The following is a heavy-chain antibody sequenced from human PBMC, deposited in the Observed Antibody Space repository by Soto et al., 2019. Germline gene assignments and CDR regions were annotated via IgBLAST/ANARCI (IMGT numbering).Heavy chain of an antibody. CDR1: VGSISSSAYH. CDR3: ATTTDYGSNWFEP. J-gene: IGHJ5*02. Sequence: PSETLSFTCTVSVGSISSSAYHWSWIRQPPGKGLEWIGYIYYSGSTNYNPSLKSRVTISVDTSKNKFSLKLSSVTAADTAVYYCATTTDYGSNWFEPWGPGTMVTVSS. D-gene: IGHD4-17*01. V-gene: IGHV4-61*08. CDR2: IYYSGST.